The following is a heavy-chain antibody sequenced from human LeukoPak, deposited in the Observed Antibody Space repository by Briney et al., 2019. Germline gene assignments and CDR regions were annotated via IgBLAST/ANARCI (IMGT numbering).Heavy chain of an antibody. V-gene: IGHV3-48*03. CDR2: ISSSGSTI. CDR1: GFTFSSYE. Sequence: GGSLRLSCAASGFTFSSYEMNWVRQAPGKGLEWVSYISSSGSTIYYADPVKGRFTISRDNAKNSLYLQMNSLRAEDTAVYYCARDDNGASGLFQHWGQGTLVTVSS. CDR3: ARDDNGASGLFQH. J-gene: IGHJ1*01. D-gene: IGHD2-8*01.